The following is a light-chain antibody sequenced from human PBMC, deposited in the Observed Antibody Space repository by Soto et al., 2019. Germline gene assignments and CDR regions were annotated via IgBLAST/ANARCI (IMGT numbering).Light chain of an antibody. CDR1: QSGSSNY. J-gene: IGKJ1*01. Sequence: ENVLTQSPGTLSLSPGERATLSCRSSQSGSSNYLAWYHQKPGQAPRLLIYGASSRATGIPDRFTGSGSGTDFTLTISRLEPEDFAVYYCQQYGTSRWTFGQGTKVEIK. CDR2: GAS. CDR3: QQYGTSRWT. V-gene: IGKV3-20*01.